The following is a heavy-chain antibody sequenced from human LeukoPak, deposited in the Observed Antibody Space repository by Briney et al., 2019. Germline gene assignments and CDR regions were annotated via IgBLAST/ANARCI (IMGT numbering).Heavy chain of an antibody. J-gene: IGHJ2*01. V-gene: IGHV4-30-2*01. CDR2: IYHSGST. D-gene: IGHD3-10*01. Sequence: SQTLSLTCANSGGSISSGGHSWSWIRQPPGKGLEWIGYIYHSGSTYYNPSLKSRVTISVDRSKNQFSLKLSSVTAADTAVYYCARDSPGVYWYFDLWGRGTLVTVSS. CDR1: GGSISSGGHS. CDR3: ARDSPGVYWYFDL.